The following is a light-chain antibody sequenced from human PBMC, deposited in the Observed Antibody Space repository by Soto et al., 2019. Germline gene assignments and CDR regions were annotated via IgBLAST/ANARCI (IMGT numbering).Light chain of an antibody. CDR3: HQYGRTPFT. CDR1: QGVSANY. CDR2: GAS. V-gene: IGKV3-20*01. J-gene: IGKJ3*01. Sequence: EILLTQSPGTLSLSPGDRATLSCRASQGVSANYLAWYQQTIGPAPRLLIYGASSRATGTPDRCSGNGSGTDFTLTISRLEPEDFAVYYCHQYGRTPFTFGPGTKVDIK.